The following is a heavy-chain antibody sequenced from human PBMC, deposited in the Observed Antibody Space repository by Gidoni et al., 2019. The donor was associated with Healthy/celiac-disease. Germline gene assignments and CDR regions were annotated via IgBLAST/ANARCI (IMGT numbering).Heavy chain of an antibody. CDR2: IVSNDEK. Sequence: QVTLKESGPVLVKPPETLTLPCTVSGFSLRNARMGVSCIRQPPGKALAWLANIVSNDEKSYSKSLKSRLTITKDTSKSQVVLTMTNVDPVDTATYYCARTVPSIKWFDPWGQGTLVTVSS. CDR1: GFSLRNARMG. V-gene: IGHV2-26*01. CDR3: ARTVPSIKWFDP. J-gene: IGHJ5*02. D-gene: IGHD5-12*01.